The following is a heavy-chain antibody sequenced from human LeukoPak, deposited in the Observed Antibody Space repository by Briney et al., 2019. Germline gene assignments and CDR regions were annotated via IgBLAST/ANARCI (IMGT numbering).Heavy chain of an antibody. D-gene: IGHD3-10*01. CDR3: ARDQLYYYGSGSYFDY. CDR2: IYYSGST. CDR1: GGSFSGYY. J-gene: IGHJ4*02. V-gene: IGHV4-59*01. Sequence: PSETLSLTCAVYGGSFSGYYWSWIRQPPGKGLEWIGYIYYSGSTTYNPSLKSRGTISVDTSKNQFSLKLSSVTAADTAVYYCARDQLYYYGSGSYFDYWGQGTLVTVSS.